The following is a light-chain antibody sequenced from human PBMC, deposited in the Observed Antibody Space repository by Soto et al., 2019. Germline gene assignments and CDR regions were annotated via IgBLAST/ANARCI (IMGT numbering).Light chain of an antibody. Sequence: EIVMTQSPATLSVSPGERATLSCRASQSVSSNLAGYQQKPGQAPRLLIYGASTRATGIPARFSGSGSGTEFTLTISSLQSEDFAVYYCQQYNNWRPYTFGQGTKLEMK. CDR2: GAS. J-gene: IGKJ2*01. CDR3: QQYNNWRPYT. CDR1: QSVSSN. V-gene: IGKV3-15*01.